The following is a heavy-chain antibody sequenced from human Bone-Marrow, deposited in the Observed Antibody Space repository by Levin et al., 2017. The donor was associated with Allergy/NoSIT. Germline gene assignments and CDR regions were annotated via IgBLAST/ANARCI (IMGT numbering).Heavy chain of an antibody. D-gene: IGHD3-22*01. CDR1: GFAFSSYE. J-gene: IGHJ3*01. CDR2: ISSSGITT. V-gene: IGHV3-48*03. CDR3: ARSFLYYESSDYDAFDV. Sequence: LSLTCAASGFAFSSYEMNCVRQAPGKGLEWVSFISSSGITTYYADSVHGRFTISRDNAKNSLYLQMNSLRAEDTAVYYCARSFLYYESSDYDAFDVWGQGTMVTVSS.